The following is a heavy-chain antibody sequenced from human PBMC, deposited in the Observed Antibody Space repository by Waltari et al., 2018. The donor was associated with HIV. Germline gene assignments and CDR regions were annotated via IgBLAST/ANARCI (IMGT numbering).Heavy chain of an antibody. CDR3: ARGPSSGWSWFDP. CDR2: IGSLQNFI. V-gene: IGHV3-21*01. D-gene: IGHD6-19*01. J-gene: IGHJ5*02. CDR1: GFRVSDYN. Sequence: EVRLLESGGGLVRPGGSLRLSCAASGFRVSDYNMNWVRQGPGKGLGRVASIGSLQNFIHYADSVKGRCTVSRDKAKNSLYLQMNSLTAEDTAVYYCARGPSSGWSWFDPWGQGTLVTVSS.